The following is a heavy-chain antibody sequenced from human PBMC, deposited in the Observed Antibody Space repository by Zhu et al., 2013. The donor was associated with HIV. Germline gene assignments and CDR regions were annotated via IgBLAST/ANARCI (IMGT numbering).Heavy chain of an antibody. J-gene: IGHJ5*02. CDR2: MNPNTGKT. CDR3: AREALGGRLIAAAGHGWFDP. D-gene: IGHD6-13*01. Sequence: QVQVVQSGAEVKKPGASVKVSCKASGYTFTSYDINWVRQATGQGLEWMGWMNPNTGKTGYAQNFQGRVTISSNISISTAYMELSRLRSDDTAVYYCAREALGGRLIAAAGHGWFDPWGQGTLVTVSS. V-gene: IGHV1-8*03. CDR1: GYTFTSYD.